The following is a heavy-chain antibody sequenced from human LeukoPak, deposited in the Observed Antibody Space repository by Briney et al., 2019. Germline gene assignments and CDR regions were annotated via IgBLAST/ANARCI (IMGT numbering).Heavy chain of an antibody. CDR1: GYTFTSYD. CDR2: MNPNSGNT. D-gene: IGHD7-27*01. V-gene: IGHV1-8*01. Sequence: GPVKVSCKASGYTFTSYDINWVRQATGQQLEWMGWMNPNSGNTGYAQKFQGRVTMTRNTSISTAYMELSSLRSEDTAVYYCARGPPNWGFDYWGQGTLVTASS. J-gene: IGHJ4*02. CDR3: ARGPPNWGFDY.